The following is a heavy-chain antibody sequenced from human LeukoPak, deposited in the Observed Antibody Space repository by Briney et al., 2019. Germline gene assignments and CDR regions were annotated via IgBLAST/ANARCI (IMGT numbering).Heavy chain of an antibody. V-gene: IGHV4-39*01. CDR1: GGSISSSSYY. J-gene: IGHJ3*02. CDR3: ARCYYDSSGYYFPDAFDI. Sequence: SETLSLTCTVSGGSISSSSYYWGWIRQPPGKGLEWIGSIYYSGSTYYNPSLKSRVTISVDTSKNQFSLKLSSVTAADTAVYYCARCYYDSSGYYFPDAFDIWGQGTMVTVSS. CDR2: IYYSGST. D-gene: IGHD3-22*01.